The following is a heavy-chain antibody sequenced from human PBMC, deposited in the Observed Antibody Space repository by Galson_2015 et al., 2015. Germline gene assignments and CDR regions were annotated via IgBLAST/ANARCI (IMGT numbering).Heavy chain of an antibody. CDR2: ISGSGDNT. Sequence: SLRLSCAASGSTFSNYAMSWVRQAPGKGLEWVSSISGSGDNTYYADSVKGRFTISRDNSKKILHLQMNSLRAEDTAVYYCAKSYFNCIPCYGPNRVDPWGQGTLVTVSS. D-gene: IGHD2-2*01. CDR1: GSTFSNYA. J-gene: IGHJ5*02. V-gene: IGHV3-23*01. CDR3: AKSYFNCIPCYGPNRVDP.